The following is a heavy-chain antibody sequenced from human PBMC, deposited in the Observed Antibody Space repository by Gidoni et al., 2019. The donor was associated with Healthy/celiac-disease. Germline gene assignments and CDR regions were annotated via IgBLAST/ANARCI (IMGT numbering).Heavy chain of an antibody. CDR1: GFTSSSYA. CDR2: VSYDGSKK. D-gene: IGHD3-22*01. J-gene: IGHJ4*02. CDR3: ARDQRLGDSSGPFDY. Sequence: QVQLVESGGGVVQPGRSLSLSCAASGFTSSSYAMHWVRQAPGKGLEWGEVVSYDGSKKEYADSVKGRFTISREDSKNTLYLQMNSLRAEDTDVYYCARDQRLGDSSGPFDYWGQGTLVTVSS. V-gene: IGHV3-30*16.